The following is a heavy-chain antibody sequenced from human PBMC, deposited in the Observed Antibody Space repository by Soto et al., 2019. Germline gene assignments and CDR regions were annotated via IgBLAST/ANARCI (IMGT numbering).Heavy chain of an antibody. CDR1: GYTLTSYG. J-gene: IGHJ6*02. Sequence: QAQLVQSGTEVKKPGASVKVSCKASGYTLTSYGISWVRQAPGQGLEWMGWISTYNGHTNYAQKVQGRVTMTTDTSTSTAYMELRSLRSDDTAVYYCAREWQQLGQGDYYYCGMDVWGQGTTVTVSS. V-gene: IGHV1-18*01. D-gene: IGHD6-13*01. CDR2: ISTYNGHT. CDR3: AREWQQLGQGDYYYCGMDV.